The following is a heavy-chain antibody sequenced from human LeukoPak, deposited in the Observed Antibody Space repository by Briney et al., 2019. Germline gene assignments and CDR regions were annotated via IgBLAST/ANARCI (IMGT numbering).Heavy chain of an antibody. CDR3: ARDHDWAFDL. D-gene: IGHD3-9*01. V-gene: IGHV3-48*02. CDR1: GFTFSNAW. Sequence: RPGGSLRLSCAASGFTFSNAWMSWVRQAPGKGLEWIAYINHNAEMIFYPDFVKGRFSISRDNAKNSLYLQMNALRYEDTAIYYCARDHDWAFDLWGQGTLVTVSS. J-gene: IGHJ4*02. CDR2: INHNAEMI.